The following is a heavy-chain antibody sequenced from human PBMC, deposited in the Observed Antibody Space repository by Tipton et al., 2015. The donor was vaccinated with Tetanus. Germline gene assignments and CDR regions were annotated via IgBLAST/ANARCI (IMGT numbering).Heavy chain of an antibody. CDR3: ARGMAEASNCGGDCYSDY. Sequence: QVQLVQSGGGVDQPGKSLRLSCAASGFTFSDYAMHWVRQAPGKGLEWVAIISYDGSEKYYADSVKGRFTISRDNAKNSLYLQMISLRAEDTAVYSCARGMAEASNCGGDCYSDYWGQGTLVTVSS. CDR1: GFTFSDYA. V-gene: IGHV3-30-3*01. D-gene: IGHD2-21*02. CDR2: ISYDGSEK. J-gene: IGHJ4*02.